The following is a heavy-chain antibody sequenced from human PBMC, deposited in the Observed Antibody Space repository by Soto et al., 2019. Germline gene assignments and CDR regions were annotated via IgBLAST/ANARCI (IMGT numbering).Heavy chain of an antibody. V-gene: IGHV1-69*12. D-gene: IGHD3-16*01. J-gene: IGHJ6*02. CDR1: GGTFSNYA. CDR2: IIPIFGTT. Sequence: QVQLVQSGAEVKKPGSSVKVSCKASGGTFSNYAISWVRQAPGQGLEWMGGIIPIFGTTNYAQKFQGRVTITADESTSTAYMELSSLRSEDTAVYYCARGGKNPSPIYYYGMDVWGQGTTVTVSS. CDR3: ARGGKNPSPIYYYGMDV.